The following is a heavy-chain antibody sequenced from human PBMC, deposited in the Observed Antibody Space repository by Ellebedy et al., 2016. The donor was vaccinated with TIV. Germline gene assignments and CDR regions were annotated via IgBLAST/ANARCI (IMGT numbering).Heavy chain of an antibody. J-gene: IGHJ4*02. CDR1: GFTFSSYA. Sequence: GESLKISCAASGFTFSSYAMHWVRQAPGKGLEWVSVIYSGGSTYYADSVKGRFTISRDNSKNTLYLQMNSLRAEDTAVYYCARGWAAAPDYWGQGTLVTVSS. D-gene: IGHD2-15*01. CDR2: IYSGGST. CDR3: ARGWAAAPDY. V-gene: IGHV3-66*01.